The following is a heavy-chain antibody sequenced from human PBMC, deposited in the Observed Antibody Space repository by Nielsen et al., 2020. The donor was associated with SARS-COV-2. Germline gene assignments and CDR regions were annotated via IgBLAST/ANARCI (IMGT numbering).Heavy chain of an antibody. J-gene: IGHJ3*02. CDR2: IRSKSHSYET. V-gene: IGHV3-73*01. CDR1: GFSFSDSG. CDR3: ARESVTGTDAFDI. Sequence: GESLKISYAASGFSFSDSGMHWVRQASGRGLEWLGRIRSKSHSYETVYAVSVRDRFTISRDDSENTAYLQMNSLRAEDTAVYYCARESVTGTDAFDIWGQGTVVTVSS. D-gene: IGHD6-19*01.